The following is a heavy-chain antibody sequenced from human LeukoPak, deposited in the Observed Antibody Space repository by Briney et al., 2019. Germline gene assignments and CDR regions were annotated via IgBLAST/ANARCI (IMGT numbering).Heavy chain of an antibody. J-gene: IGHJ6*03. CDR1: GYTFSDYW. CDR3: ARRQGLRYMDV. CDR2: IFPGDSDT. Sequence: GESLKISCQGYGYTFSDYWIGWVRQMPGKGLEWMGVIFPGDSDTRYSPSFQGQVTIAADKSISTAYLQWNSLKASDTATYYCARRQGLRYMDVWGKGTTVTVSS. V-gene: IGHV5-51*01. D-gene: IGHD5/OR15-5a*01.